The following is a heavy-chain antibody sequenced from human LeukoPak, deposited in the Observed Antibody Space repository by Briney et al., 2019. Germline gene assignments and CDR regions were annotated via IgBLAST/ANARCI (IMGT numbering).Heavy chain of an antibody. D-gene: IGHD6-19*01. CDR3: ARGTSSIAVAGSFDY. V-gene: IGHV3-30*04. J-gene: IGHJ4*02. Sequence: GGSLRLSCAASGFTFTSYAMNWVRQAPGKGLEWVAIISYDGNNKYYADSVKGRFTISRDNSRNTLYLQMNSLRAEDTAVYYCARGTSSIAVAGSFDYWGQGTLVTVSS. CDR1: GFTFTSYA. CDR2: ISYDGNNK.